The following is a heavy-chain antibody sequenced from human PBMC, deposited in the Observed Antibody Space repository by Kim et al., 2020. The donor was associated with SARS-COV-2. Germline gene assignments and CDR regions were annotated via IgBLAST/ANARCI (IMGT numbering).Heavy chain of an antibody. V-gene: IGHV4-31*02. J-gene: IGHJ4*02. D-gene: IGHD3-10*01. CDR3: AREKRANYYGSGSQDY. Sequence: SLMRRVTISVDTAKNQFSLKLSSVTAADTAVYYCAREKRANYYGSGSQDYWGQGTLVTVSS.